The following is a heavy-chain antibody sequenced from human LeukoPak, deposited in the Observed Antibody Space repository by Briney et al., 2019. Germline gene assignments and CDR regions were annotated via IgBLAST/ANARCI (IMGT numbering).Heavy chain of an antibody. D-gene: IGHD5-24*01. J-gene: IGHJ4*02. CDR1: GYSISSGYY. V-gene: IGHV4-38-2*02. CDR2: IHHSGST. Sequence: PSETLSLTCTVSGYSISSGYYWGWIRQPPGKGLEWIGSIHHSGSTHKNPSLKSRAAISVDTSKKQFSLKLSPVTAADTAVYYCARLRDGYTWDYWGQGTLVTVSS. CDR3: ARLRDGYTWDY.